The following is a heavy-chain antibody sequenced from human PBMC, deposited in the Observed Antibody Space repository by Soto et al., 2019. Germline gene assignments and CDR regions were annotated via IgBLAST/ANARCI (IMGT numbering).Heavy chain of an antibody. CDR3: ATGDTSGYYFQT. D-gene: IGHD3-22*01. V-gene: IGHV3-15*01. Sequence: PVGSLRLSCAASNFTFHYAWMSWVRQAPGKGLEWVGRIKATAYGGTTDYAASVKGRFVISRDDSKDMLYLQMNSLKREDTARYYCATGDTSGYYFQTWGLGTLVTVSS. CDR1: NFTFHYAW. CDR2: IKATAYGGTT. J-gene: IGHJ4*02.